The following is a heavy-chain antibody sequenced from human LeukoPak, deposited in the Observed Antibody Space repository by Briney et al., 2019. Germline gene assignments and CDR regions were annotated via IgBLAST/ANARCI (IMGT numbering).Heavy chain of an antibody. CDR2: IIPILGIA. Sequence: SVKVSCKASGGTFSSYTISWVRQAPGQGLEWMGRIIPILGIANYAQKFQGRVTITADKSTSTAYMELSSLRSEDTAVYYCATSPRGIVSAFDIWGQGTMVTVSS. CDR3: ATSPRGIVSAFDI. CDR1: GGTFSSYT. D-gene: IGHD2-2*01. V-gene: IGHV1-69*02. J-gene: IGHJ3*02.